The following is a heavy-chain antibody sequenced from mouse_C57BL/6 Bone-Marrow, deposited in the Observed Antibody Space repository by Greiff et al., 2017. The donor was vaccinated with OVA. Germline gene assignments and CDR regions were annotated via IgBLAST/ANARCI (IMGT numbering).Heavy chain of an antibody. CDR3: ARLGTTVVAHFDY. J-gene: IGHJ2*01. V-gene: IGHV1-7*01. CDR1: GYTFTSYW. Sequence: QVQLKQSGAELAKPGASVKLSCKASGYTFTSYWMHWVKQRPGQGLEWIGYINPSSGYTKYNQKFKDKATLTADKSSSTAYMQLSSLTYEDSAVYYCARLGTTVVAHFDYWGQGTTLTVSS. CDR2: INPSSGYT. D-gene: IGHD1-1*01.